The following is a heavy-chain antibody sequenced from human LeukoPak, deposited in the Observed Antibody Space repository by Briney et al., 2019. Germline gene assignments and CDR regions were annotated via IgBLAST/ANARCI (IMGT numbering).Heavy chain of an antibody. V-gene: IGHV3-30*02. CDR3: ARELVRFGELLLRAIDY. CDR1: GFNFNNYD. J-gene: IGHJ4*02. CDR2: IKFHGHET. D-gene: IGHD3-10*01. Sequence: PGGSLRLSCVASGFNFNNYDLHWVRQAPGKGLEWVAFIKFHGHETFYADSVEGRFTFSRDNSRNTLYLRMNSLRSEDTAVYYCARELVRFGELLLRAIDYWGQGTLVTVSS.